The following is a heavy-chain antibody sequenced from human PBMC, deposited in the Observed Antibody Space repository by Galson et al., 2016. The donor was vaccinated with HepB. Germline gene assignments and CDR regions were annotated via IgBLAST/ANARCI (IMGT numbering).Heavy chain of an antibody. V-gene: IGHV1-46*01. J-gene: IGHJ6*02. CDR1: GYTLTTYY. D-gene: IGHD6-13*01. CDR3: ARDRAYSGQPQNYIYFGMDV. CDR2: VNPRSGST. Sequence: SVKVSCKASGYTLTTYYIHWVRQAPGQGLEWMGIVNPRSGSTIYAQKFQGRVTMTRDTSTNTVHMEVRSLTSEDTAIYYCARDRAYSGQPQNYIYFGMDVWGQGTTVTVSS.